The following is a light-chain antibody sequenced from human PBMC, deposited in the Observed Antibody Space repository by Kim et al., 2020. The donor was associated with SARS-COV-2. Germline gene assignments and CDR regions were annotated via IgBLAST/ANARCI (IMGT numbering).Light chain of an antibody. Sequence: QSVLTQPPSVSGAPGENIIISCAGNNSNIGARQNVHWYRQLPGAAPKLVIYNSGVRVSGVPDRFSASRSGPSASLAITGLQAEDEADYYCQSFDTSLSASVFGGGTQLTVL. CDR3: QSFDTSLSASV. CDR2: NSG. V-gene: IGLV1-40*01. J-gene: IGLJ7*01. CDR1: NSNIGARQN.